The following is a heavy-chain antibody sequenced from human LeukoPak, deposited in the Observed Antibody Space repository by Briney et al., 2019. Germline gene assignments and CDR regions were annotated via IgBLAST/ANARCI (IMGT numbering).Heavy chain of an antibody. CDR3: ATDNSYGSGSYYT. CDR2: IYYSGNT. J-gene: IGHJ4*02. CDR1: GGSIRSYY. Sequence: NSSETLSLTCTVSGGSIRSYYWNWIRQPPGKGLEWIGYIYYSGNTNYNPSLNSRVTISVDTSKNQFSLKLSSVTAADTAVYYCATDNSYGSGSYYTWGQGTLVTVSS. V-gene: IGHV4-59*01. D-gene: IGHD3-10*01.